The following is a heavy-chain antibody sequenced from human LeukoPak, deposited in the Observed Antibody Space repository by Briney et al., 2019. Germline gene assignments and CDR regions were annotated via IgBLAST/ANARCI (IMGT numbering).Heavy chain of an antibody. CDR2: IIPILGIA. Sequence: SVKVSCKASGGTFSSYTISWVRQAPGQGLEWMGRIIPILGIANYAQKFQGRVTITADKSTSTAYMELSSLRSEDTAVYYCARDEDYYDSSGYYGGYWGQGALVTVSS. V-gene: IGHV1-69*04. CDR3: ARDEDYYDSSGYYGGY. J-gene: IGHJ4*02. CDR1: GGTFSSYT. D-gene: IGHD3-22*01.